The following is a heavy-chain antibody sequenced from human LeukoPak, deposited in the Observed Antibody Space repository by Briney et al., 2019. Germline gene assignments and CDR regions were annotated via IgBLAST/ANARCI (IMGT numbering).Heavy chain of an antibody. V-gene: IGHV4-34*01. CDR1: GGSFSGYY. CDR2: INHSGST. D-gene: IGHD2-8*01. J-gene: IGHJ4*02. Sequence: SETLSLTCAVYGGSFSGYYWSWIRQPPGKGLEWIGEINHSGSTNYNPSLKSRVTISVDTSKNQFSLKLSSVTAADTAVYYCARQRRSRVLDYWGQGTLVTVS. CDR3: ARQRRSRVLDY.